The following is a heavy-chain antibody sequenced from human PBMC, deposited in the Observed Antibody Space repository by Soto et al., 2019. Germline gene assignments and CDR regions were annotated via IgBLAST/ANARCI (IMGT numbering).Heavy chain of an antibody. Sequence: PGESLKISCEGSGYTFSSYSIGWVRQMPGKGLEWMGIIYPDDSDTRYSPSFRGQVTISVDKSISRAYLQWSSLKASDSAMYFCARIGSGYNPFDYWGRGTLVTVSS. J-gene: IGHJ4*02. CDR1: GYTFSSYS. V-gene: IGHV5-51*01. CDR3: ARIGSGYNPFDY. CDR2: IYPDDSDT. D-gene: IGHD2-15*01.